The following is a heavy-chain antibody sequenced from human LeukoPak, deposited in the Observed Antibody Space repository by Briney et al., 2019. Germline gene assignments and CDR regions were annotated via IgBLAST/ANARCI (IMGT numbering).Heavy chain of an antibody. CDR1: GFTFSSFA. CDR3: AREHRLRYFDWLSPPTNAFDI. Sequence: GGSLRLSCAASGFTFSSFAMHGVRQAPGKGLEWVADISYDGSKKYYADSVKGRFTISREDSKNTLYLQMNSLRAEETAVYYCAREHRLRYFDWLSPPTNAFDIWGQGTMVTVSS. V-gene: IGHV3-30-3*01. D-gene: IGHD3-9*01. J-gene: IGHJ3*02. CDR2: ISYDGSKK.